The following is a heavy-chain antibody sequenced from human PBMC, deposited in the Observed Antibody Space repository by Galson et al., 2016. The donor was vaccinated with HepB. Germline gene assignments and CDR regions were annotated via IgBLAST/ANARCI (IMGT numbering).Heavy chain of an antibody. CDR2: IKQDGSEK. Sequence: SLRLSCAASGFTFNSYWMSWVRRAPGKGLEWVANIKQDGSEKYYVDSVKGRFTISRDNARNSLYLQMNSLRAEDTAVYYCARGWDDFWSAGMFDPGGQGTLVTVSS. D-gene: IGHD3-3*01. V-gene: IGHV3-7*01. CDR3: ARGWDDFWSAGMFDP. J-gene: IGHJ5*02. CDR1: GFTFNSYW.